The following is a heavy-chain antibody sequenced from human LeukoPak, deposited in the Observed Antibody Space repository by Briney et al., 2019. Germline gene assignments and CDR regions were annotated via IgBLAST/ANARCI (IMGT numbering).Heavy chain of an antibody. CDR1: GFTFSSYA. CDR2: ISGSGGST. J-gene: IGHJ4*02. Sequence: PGGSLRLSCAASGFTFSSYAMSWVRQAPGKGLEWVSAISGSGGSTYYADSVKGRFTISRDNSKNTLYLQMNSLRAEDTAVYYCAKDRGYRSGGSCHETPYWGQGTLVTVSS. CDR3: AKDRGYRSGGSCHETPY. D-gene: IGHD2-15*01. V-gene: IGHV3-23*01.